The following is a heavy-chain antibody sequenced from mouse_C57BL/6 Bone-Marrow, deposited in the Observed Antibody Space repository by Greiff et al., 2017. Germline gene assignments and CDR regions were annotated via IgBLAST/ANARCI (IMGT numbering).Heavy chain of an antibody. CDR1: GYSITSGYY. J-gene: IGHJ2*01. V-gene: IGHV3-6*01. D-gene: IGHD1-1*01. CDR2: ISYDGSN. Sequence: EVKLMESGPGLVKPSQSLSLTCSVTGYSITSGYYWNWLRQFPGNKLEWMGYISYDGSNNYNPSLKNRISITRDTSKNQCFLKLNSVTTEDTATYYCARGGYGSSYTYYFDYWGQGTTLTVSS. CDR3: ARGGYGSSYTYYFDY.